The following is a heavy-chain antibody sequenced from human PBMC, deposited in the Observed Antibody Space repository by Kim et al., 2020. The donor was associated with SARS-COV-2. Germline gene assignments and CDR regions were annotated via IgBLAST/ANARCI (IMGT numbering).Heavy chain of an antibody. CDR3: ARDHIVEMATIFDY. V-gene: IGHV4-39*07. D-gene: IGHD3-22*01. Sequence: NPSLKSRVTISVDTSKNQFSLKLSSVTAADTAVYYCARDHIVEMATIFDYWGQGTLVTVSS. J-gene: IGHJ4*02.